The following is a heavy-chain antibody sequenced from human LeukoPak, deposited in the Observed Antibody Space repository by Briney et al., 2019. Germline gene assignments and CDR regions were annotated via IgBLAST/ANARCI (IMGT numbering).Heavy chain of an antibody. CDR1: GYTLTDLS. CDR2: FDPEDGET. CDR3: ATPQNGGNSEFDL. D-gene: IGHD4-23*01. J-gene: IGHJ2*01. V-gene: IGHV1-24*01. Sequence: ASVKVSCKVSGYTLTDLSMHWVRQAPGKGLEWMGGFDPEDGETIYAQKFQGRVTMTEDTSTDTAYMELSSLRSEDTAVYYCATPQNGGNSEFDLWGRGTLVTVSS.